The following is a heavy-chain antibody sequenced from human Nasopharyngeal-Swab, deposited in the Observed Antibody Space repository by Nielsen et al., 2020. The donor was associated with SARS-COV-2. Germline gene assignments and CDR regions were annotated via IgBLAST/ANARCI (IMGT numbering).Heavy chain of an antibody. CDR1: GFAFDDYG. CDR2: INWNGGGT. J-gene: IGHJ2*01. Sequence: GESLKISCAASGFAFDDYGMSWVRQAPGKGLEWVCAINWNGGGTGYADSVKGRFTISRDNAKNSLYLQMNSLRAEDTAVYYCARDSNAPYYDFWSGYYIWYFDLWGRGTLVTVSS. CDR3: ARDSNAPYYDFWSGYYIWYFDL. V-gene: IGHV3-20*04. D-gene: IGHD3-3*01.